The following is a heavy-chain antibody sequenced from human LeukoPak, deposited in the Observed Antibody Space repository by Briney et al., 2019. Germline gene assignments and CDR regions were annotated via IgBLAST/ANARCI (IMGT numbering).Heavy chain of an antibody. Sequence: PGRSLRLSCAASGFTFSSYTMHWVRQAPGKGLEWVAVISYDGSNKYYADSVKGRFTISRDNSKNTLYLQMNSLRAEDTAVYYCARGEIAGTYFDYWGQGTLVTVSS. J-gene: IGHJ4*02. CDR1: GFTFSSYT. D-gene: IGHD6-13*01. CDR3: ARGEIAGTYFDY. V-gene: IGHV3-30*04. CDR2: ISYDGSNK.